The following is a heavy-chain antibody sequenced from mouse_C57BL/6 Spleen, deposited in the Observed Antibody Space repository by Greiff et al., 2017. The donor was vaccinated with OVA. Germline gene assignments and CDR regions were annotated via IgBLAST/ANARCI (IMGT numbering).Heavy chain of an antibody. V-gene: IGHV5-9-1*02. CDR1: GFTFSSYA. D-gene: IGHD1-1*01. CDR3: TRANYCGSSYGFAY. Sequence: EVQLVESGEGLVKPGGSLKLSCAASGFTFSSYAMSWVRQTPEKRLEWVAYISSGGDYIYYADTVKGRFTISRDNARNTLYLQMSSLKSEDTAMYYCTRANYCGSSYGFAYWGQGTLVTVSA. J-gene: IGHJ3*01. CDR2: ISSGGDYI.